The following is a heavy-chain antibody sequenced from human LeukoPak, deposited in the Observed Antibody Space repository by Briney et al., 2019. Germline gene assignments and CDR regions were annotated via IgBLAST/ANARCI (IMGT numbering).Heavy chain of an antibody. Sequence: GGSLRLSCATSGFTFSTYNMNWVRQAPGKGLEWVSSISSSSSYIYYADSVKGRFTISRDNAKNSLYLQMNSLRAEDTAVYYCARDIVGATHDYWGQGTLVTASS. CDR1: GFTFSTYN. CDR3: ARDIVGATHDY. V-gene: IGHV3-21*01. D-gene: IGHD1-26*01. J-gene: IGHJ4*02. CDR2: ISSSSSYI.